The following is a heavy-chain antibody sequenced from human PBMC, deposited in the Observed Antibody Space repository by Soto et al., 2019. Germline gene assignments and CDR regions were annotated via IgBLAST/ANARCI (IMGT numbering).Heavy chain of an antibody. CDR1: GFSLRNSGVG. Sequence: QITLKESGPTLVKPTQTLTLTCTFSGFSLRNSGVGVGWIRQPPGKALEWLALIYWDDDKRYSPSLKSRLTIAKDTSKNHVVLTMTNMNPFYTATYYCAHLTSGGFYFDYWGQGTLVTVSS. V-gene: IGHV2-5*02. D-gene: IGHD4-17*01. CDR3: AHLTSGGFYFDY. CDR2: IYWDDDK. J-gene: IGHJ4*02.